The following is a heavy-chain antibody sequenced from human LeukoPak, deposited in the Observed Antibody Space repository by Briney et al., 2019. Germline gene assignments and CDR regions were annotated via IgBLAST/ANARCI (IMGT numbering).Heavy chain of an antibody. D-gene: IGHD3-3*01. J-gene: IGHJ5*02. V-gene: IGHV4-34*01. CDR2: INHSGST. CDR3: ARNYDFWSGENYNWFDP. CDR1: GGSFSGYY. Sequence: PSETLSLTCAVYGGSFSGYYWSWIRQPPGKGLEWIGEINHSGSTNYNPPLKSRVTISVDTSKNQFSLKLSSVTAADTAVYYCARNYDFWSGENYNWFDPWGQGTLVTVSS.